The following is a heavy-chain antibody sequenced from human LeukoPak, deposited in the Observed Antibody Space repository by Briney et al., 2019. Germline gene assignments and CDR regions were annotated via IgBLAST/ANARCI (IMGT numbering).Heavy chain of an antibody. CDR2: INPNSGGT. CDR1: GYTFTGYY. V-gene: IGHV1-2*02. CDR3: ARGDFRILTHYYYGMDV. Sequence: ASVKVSCKASGYTFTGYYMHWVRQAPGQGLEWMGWINPNSGGTNYAQKFQGRVTMTRDTSISTAYMELSRLRSDDTAVYYCARGDFRILTHYYYGMDVWGQGTTVTVSS. D-gene: IGHD3/OR15-3a*01. J-gene: IGHJ6*02.